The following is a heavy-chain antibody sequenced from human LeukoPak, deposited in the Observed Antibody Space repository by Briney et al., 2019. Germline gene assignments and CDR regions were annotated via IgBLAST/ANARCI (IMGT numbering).Heavy chain of an antibody. Sequence: GGSLRLSCAASGFTFSDYYMSWIRQAPGKGLEWVSYISSSGSTIYYADSVKGRFTISRDNAKNSLYLQMNSLRAEDTAVYYCAKDSVLYDILTGYVYYFDYWGQGTLVTVSS. J-gene: IGHJ4*02. CDR3: AKDSVLYDILTGYVYYFDY. V-gene: IGHV3-11*01. CDR1: GFTFSDYY. D-gene: IGHD3-9*01. CDR2: ISSSGSTI.